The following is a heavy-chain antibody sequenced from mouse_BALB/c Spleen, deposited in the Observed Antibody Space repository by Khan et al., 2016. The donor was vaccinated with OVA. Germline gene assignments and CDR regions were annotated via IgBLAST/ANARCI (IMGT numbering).Heavy chain of an antibody. CDR1: GYTFTTAG. V-gene: IGHV9-4*02. CDR2: INTHSGVP. J-gene: IGHJ4*01. D-gene: IGHD2-12*01. CDR3: AGGGAAYYINDGGAMED. Sequence: QIQLVQSGPELKKPGETVRISCKASGYTFTTAGIQWVQKMPGKGLKWIGWINTHSGVPKYAEDFKGRFAFSLEISVHTASLPITNLKKDDTDTYFWAGGGAAYYINDGGAMEDWGQGTSVTVSS.